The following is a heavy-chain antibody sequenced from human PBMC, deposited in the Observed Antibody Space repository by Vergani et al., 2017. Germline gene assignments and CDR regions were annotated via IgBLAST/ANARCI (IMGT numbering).Heavy chain of an antibody. Sequence: QVQLVQSGAEVKKPGASVKVSCKASGYTFTGYYMHWVRQAPGQGLEWMGWINPNSGGTNYAQKFQGRVTMTRDTSISTAYMELSRLVSNETAVYYCARGGGGYCXSTSCPPTRYYYYYMDVWGKGTTVTVSS. J-gene: IGHJ6*03. CDR2: INPNSGGT. CDR3: ARGGGGYCXSTSCPPTRYYYYYMDV. V-gene: IGHV1-2*02. CDR1: GYTFTGYY. D-gene: IGHD2-2*01.